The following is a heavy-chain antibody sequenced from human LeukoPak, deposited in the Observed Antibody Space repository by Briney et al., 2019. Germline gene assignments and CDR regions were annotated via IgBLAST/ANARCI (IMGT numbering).Heavy chain of an antibody. Sequence: PSETLSLTCAVYGGSFSGYYWSWIRQPPGKGLEWIGYIYYTGSTNYNPSLKSRVTMSVDTSKNQFSLKLSSVTAADTAIYYCARHCSSASCAFDYWGQGTLVTVSS. CDR2: IYYTGST. V-gene: IGHV4-59*08. D-gene: IGHD2-2*01. J-gene: IGHJ4*02. CDR1: GGSFSGYY. CDR3: ARHCSSASCAFDY.